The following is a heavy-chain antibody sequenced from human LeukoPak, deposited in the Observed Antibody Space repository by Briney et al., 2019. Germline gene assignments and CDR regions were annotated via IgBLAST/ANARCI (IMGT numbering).Heavy chain of an antibody. V-gene: IGHV3-48*04. CDR2: ISSSGSTI. J-gene: IGHJ4*02. CDR3: AKGQITRSDRFDY. Sequence: PGGSLRLSCAASGFAFSTYGMHWVRQAPGKGLEWVSYISSSGSTIYYADSVKGRFTISRDNAKNSLYLQMNSLRAEDTAVYYCAKGQITRSDRFDYWGQGTLVTVSS. CDR1: GFAFSTYG. D-gene: IGHD3-16*01.